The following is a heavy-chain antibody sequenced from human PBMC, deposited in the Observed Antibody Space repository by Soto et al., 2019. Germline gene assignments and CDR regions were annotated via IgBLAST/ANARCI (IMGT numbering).Heavy chain of an antibody. D-gene: IGHD1-20*01. CDR2: MNPNSGNT. V-gene: IGHV1-8*01. CDR3: STLLLGRYNSNRDAFDI. J-gene: IGHJ3*02. Sequence: HVQLVQSGAEVKKPGASVKVSCKASGYTFTSYDINWVRQATGQGLEWMGWMNPNSGNTGYAQKFQGRVTMTRNTSTRTGYREPSSLRSENTAVYSWSTLLLGRYNSNRDAFDIWGQGTMVTVSA. CDR1: GYTFTSYD.